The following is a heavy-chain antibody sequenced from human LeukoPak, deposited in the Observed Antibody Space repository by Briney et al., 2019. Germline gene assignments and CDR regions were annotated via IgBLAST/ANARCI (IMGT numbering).Heavy chain of an antibody. J-gene: IGHJ4*02. CDR3: ARDRATIFGVGVLDY. D-gene: IGHD3-3*01. CDR1: GGTFSSYA. CDR2: IIPIFGTA. Sequence: GASVKVSCKASGGTFSSYAISWVRQAPGQGLEWMGGIIPIFGTANYAQKFQGRVTITADESTSTAYMELSSLRSEDTAVYYCARDRATIFGVGVLDYWGQGTLVTVSS. V-gene: IGHV1-69*13.